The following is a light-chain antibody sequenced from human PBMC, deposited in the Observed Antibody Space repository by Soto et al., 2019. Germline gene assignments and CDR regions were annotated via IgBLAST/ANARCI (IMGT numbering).Light chain of an antibody. CDR1: SSDVGGYNY. J-gene: IGLJ2*01. V-gene: IGLV2-14*01. CDR2: EVS. Sequence: QSALTQPASVSGSPGQSITISCTGTSSDVGGYNYVSWYQQHPGKAPKLMIYEVSNRPSGVSNRFSGSKSVNTASLTIAGLHAEDEADYYCSSYTSSSTLGVVFGGGTQLTVL. CDR3: SSYTSSSTLGVV.